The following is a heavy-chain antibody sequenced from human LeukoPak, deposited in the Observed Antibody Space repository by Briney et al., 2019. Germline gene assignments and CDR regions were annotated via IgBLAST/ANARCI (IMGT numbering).Heavy chain of an antibody. D-gene: IGHD3-10*01. J-gene: IGHJ5*02. Sequence: GGSLRLSCAASGFTFSSYWMSWVRQAPGKGLEWVANIKQDGSEKYYVDSVKGRFTISRDNAKNSLYLQMNSLRAEDTAVYYCARPTGYGSGSYYPPPNWFDPWGQGTLVTVSS. CDR1: GFTFSSYW. CDR3: ARPTGYGSGSYYPPPNWFDP. CDR2: IKQDGSEK. V-gene: IGHV3-7*01.